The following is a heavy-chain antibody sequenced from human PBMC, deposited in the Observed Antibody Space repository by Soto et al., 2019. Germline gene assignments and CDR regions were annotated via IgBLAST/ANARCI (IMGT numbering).Heavy chain of an antibody. D-gene: IGHD3-22*01. V-gene: IGHV3-30-3*01. CDR2: ITYDGSNK. CDR1: GFTFSSYA. J-gene: IGHJ4*02. Sequence: QVQLVESGGGVVQPGRSLRLSCAASGFTFSSYAMHWVRQAPGKGLEWVAVITYDGSNKYYADSVKGRFTISRDNSNNTLYLQMNSLRAEDPAVYYCARDFAYRILVVLTPRFDYWGQGTLVTVSS. CDR3: ARDFAYRILVVLTPRFDY.